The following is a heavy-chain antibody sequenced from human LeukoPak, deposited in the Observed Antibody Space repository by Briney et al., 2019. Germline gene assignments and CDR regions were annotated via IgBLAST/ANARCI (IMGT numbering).Heavy chain of an antibody. V-gene: IGHV3-30*18. D-gene: IGHD3-9*01. CDR1: GFTFSSYG. Sequence: GGSLRLSCAASGFTFSSYGMHWVRQAPGKGLEWVAVISYDGSNKYYADSVKGRFTITRDNSKNTLYLQMNSLRAEDTAVYYCAKDALDILTGYYDYWGQGTLVTVSS. J-gene: IGHJ4*02. CDR2: ISYDGSNK. CDR3: AKDALDILTGYYDY.